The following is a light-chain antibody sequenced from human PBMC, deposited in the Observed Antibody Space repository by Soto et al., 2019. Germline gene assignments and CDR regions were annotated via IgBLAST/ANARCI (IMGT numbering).Light chain of an antibody. Sequence: QSALTQPRSVSGSPGQSVTISCTGTSSDVGGYNYVSWYQQHPGKAPKLMIYDVGKRPSGVPDRFSGSKSGNTASLTISGLQAEVEADYYCCSYAGSYTYVFGTGTKVTVL. J-gene: IGLJ1*01. CDR3: CSYAGSYTYV. V-gene: IGLV2-11*01. CDR1: SSDVGGYNY. CDR2: DVG.